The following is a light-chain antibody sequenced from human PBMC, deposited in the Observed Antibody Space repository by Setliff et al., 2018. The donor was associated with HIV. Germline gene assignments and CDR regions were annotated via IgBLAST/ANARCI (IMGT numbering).Light chain of an antibody. J-gene: IGLJ1*01. CDR3: QVWDSSSDHV. CDR1: NIGSKS. V-gene: IGLV3-21*04. CDR2: YDT. Sequence: SYELTQPPSVSVAPGKMARITCGGNNIGSKSVHWYQQKPGQAPVLVMHYDTNRPSGIPQRFSGSNSGNTATLTISRVEAGDEADYYCQVWDSSSDHVFGTGTKV.